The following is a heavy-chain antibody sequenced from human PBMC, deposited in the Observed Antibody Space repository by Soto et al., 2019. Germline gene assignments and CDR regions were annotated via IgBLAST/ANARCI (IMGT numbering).Heavy chain of an antibody. J-gene: IGHJ6*02. CDR3: ARTPSGSDHGMGV. CDR1: GFIFRDHG. CDR2: IWYDGTIK. V-gene: IGHV3-33*01. D-gene: IGHD3-10*01. Sequence: QVQLVESGGGVVQPGRSLRLSCAASGFIFRDHGMHWVRQAPGKGLEWVAGIWYDGTIKYYSDSVKGRFAISRDNSKNTLYLQMDSLRADDTAVNYCARTPSGSDHGMGVWGHGTRVTVSS.